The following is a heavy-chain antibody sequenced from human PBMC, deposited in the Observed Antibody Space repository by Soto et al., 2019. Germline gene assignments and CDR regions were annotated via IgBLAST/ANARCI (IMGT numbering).Heavy chain of an antibody. V-gene: IGHV3-21*01. Sequence: GGSIRLWWGASGVTCGNLTGSWVSQTPRKVLEWVSSIGSASTYINYAASARGRFTISRDNAKNALYLQINSLRAEDTAVYFCARVMCGDCATYYYYSMDVGGQGATVTVSS. CDR3: ARVMCGDCATYYYYSMDV. D-gene: IGHD2-21*02. CDR2: IGSASTYI. CDR1: GVTCGNLT. J-gene: IGHJ6*02.